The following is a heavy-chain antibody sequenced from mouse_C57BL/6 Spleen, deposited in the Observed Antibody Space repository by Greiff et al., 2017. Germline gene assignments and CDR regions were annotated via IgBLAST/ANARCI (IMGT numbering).Heavy chain of an antibody. Sequence: QVQLQQSGPELVKPGASVKISCKASGYAFSSSWMNWVKQRPGKGLEWIGRIFPGDGDTNYNGKFKGKATLTADKSSSTAYMQLSSLTSEDSAVYFCARSGPQFYAMDYWGQGTSVTVSS. CDR1: GYAFSSSW. J-gene: IGHJ4*01. CDR2: IFPGDGDT. CDR3: ARSGPQFYAMDY. D-gene: IGHD3-1*01. V-gene: IGHV1-82*01.